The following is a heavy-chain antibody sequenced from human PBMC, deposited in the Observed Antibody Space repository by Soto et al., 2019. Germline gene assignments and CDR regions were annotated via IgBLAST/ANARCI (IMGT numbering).Heavy chain of an antibody. D-gene: IGHD6-19*01. CDR1: GFTFSSYA. V-gene: IGHV3-23*01. Sequence: EVQLLESGGGLVQPGGSLRLSCAASGFTFSSYAMSWVRQAPGKGLEWVSAISGSGGSTYYADSVKGRFTISRDNSEDTVYLERNGLRAEETAVYYCAEALRAVAGGTDYWGQGTLVTVSA. J-gene: IGHJ4*02. CDR3: AEALRAVAGGTDY. CDR2: ISGSGGST.